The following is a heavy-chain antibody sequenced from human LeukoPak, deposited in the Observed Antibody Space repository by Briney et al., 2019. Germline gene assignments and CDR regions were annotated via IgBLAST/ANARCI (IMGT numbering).Heavy chain of an antibody. CDR2: IKSKTDGGTT. D-gene: IGHD6-13*01. J-gene: IGHJ5*02. V-gene: IGHV3-15*01. CDR1: GFTFSNAW. CDR3: TTDQIAAAGIIWFDP. Sequence: PGGSLRLSCAASGFTFSNAWMSWVRQAPGKGLEWVGRIKSKTDGGTTDYAAPVKGRFTISRDDSKNTLYLQMNSLKTEDTAVYYRTTDQIAAAGIIWFDPWGQGTLVTVSS.